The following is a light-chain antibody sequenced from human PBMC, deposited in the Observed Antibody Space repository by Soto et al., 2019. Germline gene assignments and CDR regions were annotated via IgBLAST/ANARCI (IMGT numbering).Light chain of an antibody. Sequence: EIVLTQSPATLSLSPGDRATLSCRASQSVRSTYSAWYQQKPGQAPRLLIYAASSGATGIPDRFSGSGSGTDFTLTISRLEPEDCAVYYCQQYVNSPRTFGGGTKVEIK. CDR2: AAS. CDR3: QQYVNSPRT. V-gene: IGKV3-20*01. J-gene: IGKJ4*01. CDR1: QSVRSTY.